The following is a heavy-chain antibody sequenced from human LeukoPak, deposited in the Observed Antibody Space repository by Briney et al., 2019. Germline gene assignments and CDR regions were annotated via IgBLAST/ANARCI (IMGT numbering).Heavy chain of an antibody. CDR1: GFNLYDHY. J-gene: IGHJ4*02. D-gene: IGHD3-3*01. V-gene: IGHV3-11*01. CDR3: ARVKTRGVNPLFDY. Sequence: GGSLRLSCTASGFNLYDHYMSWIRQAPGKGLEWISYIPTSGPTTYHAGSVKGRFTVSRDNAKNSVFLQMSNVKAEDTAVYYCARVKTRGVNPLFDYWGQGALVTVSS. CDR2: IPTSGPTT.